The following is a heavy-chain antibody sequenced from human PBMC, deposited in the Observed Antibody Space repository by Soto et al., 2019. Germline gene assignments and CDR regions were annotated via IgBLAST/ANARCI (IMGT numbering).Heavy chain of an antibody. Sequence: EVQLVESGGGLVQPGGSLRLSCAASGFTFSSYWMSWVRQAPGKGLEWVANIKQDGSEKYYVDSVKGRYTIYRDNAKNSLYLQMNSLRAEDTAVYYCARETADYSFYYYYYGMDVWGQGTTVTVSS. V-gene: IGHV3-7*05. CDR1: GFTFSSYW. D-gene: IGHD4-17*01. CDR2: IKQDGSEK. J-gene: IGHJ6*02. CDR3: ARETADYSFYYYYYGMDV.